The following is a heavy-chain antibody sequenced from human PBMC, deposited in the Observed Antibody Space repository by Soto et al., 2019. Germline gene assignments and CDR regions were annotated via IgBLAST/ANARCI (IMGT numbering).Heavy chain of an antibody. CDR2: IYPCDSDT. V-gene: IGHV5-51*01. CDR3: ARTSSFTLGFYSEGTDV. D-gene: IGHD6-6*01. Sequence: EESLKISGQGSGYSFASYWIGWVRQMPWKDLEWMGIIYPCDSDTRYSPSFQGQVTISADKSLRTAYLQWTSLKASDTALYYCARTSSFTLGFYSEGTDVWGQAT. CDR1: GYSFASYW. J-gene: IGHJ6*02.